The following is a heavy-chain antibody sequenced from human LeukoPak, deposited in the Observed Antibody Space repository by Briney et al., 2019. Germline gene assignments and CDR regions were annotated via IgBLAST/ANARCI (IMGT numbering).Heavy chain of an antibody. Sequence: SETLSLTCAVYGGSFSGYYWSWIRQPPGKGLEWIGEINHSGSTNYNPSLKSRVTISVDRSKNQFSLKLNSVTAADTAVYYCARVNPPRHYFDYWGQGTLVTVSS. CDR3: ARVNPPRHYFDY. V-gene: IGHV4-34*01. CDR2: INHSGST. D-gene: IGHD1-14*01. CDR1: GGSFSGYY. J-gene: IGHJ4*02.